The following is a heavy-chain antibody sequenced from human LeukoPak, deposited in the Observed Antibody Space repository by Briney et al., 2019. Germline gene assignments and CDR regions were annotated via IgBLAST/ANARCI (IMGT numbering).Heavy chain of an antibody. CDR3: ARASTTVPNLLDN. V-gene: IGHV3-74*03. J-gene: IGHJ4*02. CDR2: LSGDGSST. D-gene: IGHD4-17*01. CDR1: GFTFCTYW. Sequence: GGSLRLSYVASGFTFCTYWMRWVRQAPGKGLLWVSRLSGDGSSTKYADSLKGRFTISRDNAKNTLYLQMNSLRAEDTAVYFCARASTTVPNLLDNWGQGTLVTVSS.